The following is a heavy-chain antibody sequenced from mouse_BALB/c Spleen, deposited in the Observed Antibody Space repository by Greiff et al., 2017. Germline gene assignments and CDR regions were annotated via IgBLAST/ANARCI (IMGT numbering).Heavy chain of an antibody. CDR1: GYTFTSYW. CDR3: ARYVNFYYFDY. J-gene: IGHJ2*01. V-gene: IGHV1S41*01. CDR2: IAPGSGST. Sequence: DLVKPGASVKLSCKASGYTFTSYWINWIKQRPGQGLEWIGRIAPGSGSTYYNEMFKGKATLTVDTSSSTAYIQLSSLPSEDSAVYFCARYVNFYYFDYWGQGTTLTVSS. D-gene: IGHD2-1*01.